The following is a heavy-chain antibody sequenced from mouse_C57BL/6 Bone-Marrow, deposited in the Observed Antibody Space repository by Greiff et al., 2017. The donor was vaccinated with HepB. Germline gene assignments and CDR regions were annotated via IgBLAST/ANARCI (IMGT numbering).Heavy chain of an antibody. CDR1: GFTFSDYG. Sequence: EVHLVESGGGLVKPGGSLKLSCAASGFTFSDYGMHWVRQAPEKGLEWVAYISSGSSTIYYADTVKGRFTISRDNAKNTLFLQMTSLRSEDTAMYYCARLIYYYGSSSTYYAMDYWGQGTSVTVSS. J-gene: IGHJ4*01. CDR2: ISSGSSTI. CDR3: ARLIYYYGSSSTYYAMDY. D-gene: IGHD1-1*01. V-gene: IGHV5-17*01.